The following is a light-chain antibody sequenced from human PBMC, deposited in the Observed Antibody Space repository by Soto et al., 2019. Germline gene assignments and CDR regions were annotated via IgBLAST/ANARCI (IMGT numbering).Light chain of an antibody. V-gene: IGKV3-15*01. CDR3: QHYNSYSEA. J-gene: IGKJ1*01. Sequence: EIVMTQSPVTLSVFPWERATLSCRASQSVGATVAWYHQRPGQAPRLLISGASTRATGVPARVSASGSGTAFTLTITSLQSDDFGVYYCQHYNSYSEAFGQGTKVELK. CDR2: GAS. CDR1: QSVGAT.